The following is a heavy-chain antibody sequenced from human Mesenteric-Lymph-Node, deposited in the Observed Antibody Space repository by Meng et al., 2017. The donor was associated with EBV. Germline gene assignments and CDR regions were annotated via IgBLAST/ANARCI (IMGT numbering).Heavy chain of an antibody. CDR1: GFTFGNYA. V-gene: IGHV3-23*04. CDR2: ILGSGSST. D-gene: IGHD2-2*01. Sequence: EVQLVESXXGVVQXGGSLRLSXFASGFTFGNYAMKWVRQTPGKGLEWVSGILGSGSSTYYADSVKGRFSISRDNSKNTLYLQMKSLRAEDTAVYYCAKIGSSANQMAHIQHWGQVTLVTVSS. J-gene: IGHJ1*01. CDR3: AKIGSSANQMAHIQH.